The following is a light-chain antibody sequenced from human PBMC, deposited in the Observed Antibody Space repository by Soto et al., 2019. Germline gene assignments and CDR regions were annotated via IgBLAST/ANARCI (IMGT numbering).Light chain of an antibody. CDR1: QGIRND. CDR3: LQVNSYPRT. CDR2: AAS. Sequence: DLQMTQSPSSLSASVGDRVTVTGRASQGIRNDLVWYQQKPGKAPKLLIYAASSLQSGGPSRFRGSRSVRGLTLTISSLQPEAFETYYCLQVNSYPRTVGKGTKVDIK. V-gene: IGKV1-17*01. J-gene: IGKJ1*01.